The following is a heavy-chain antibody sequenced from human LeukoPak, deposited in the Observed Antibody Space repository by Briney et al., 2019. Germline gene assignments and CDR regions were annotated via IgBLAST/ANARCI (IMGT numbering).Heavy chain of an antibody. CDR1: GYSISSGYY. V-gene: IGHV4-38-2*02. Sequence: SETLSLTCTVSGYSISSGYYWGWIRQPPGKGLEWIGRIYHSGSTYYNPSLKSRVTISVDTSKNQFSLKLSSVIAADTAVYYCARDANIVATILFINWFDPWGQGTLVTVSS. CDR3: ARDANIVATILFINWFDP. J-gene: IGHJ5*02. CDR2: IYHSGST. D-gene: IGHD5-12*01.